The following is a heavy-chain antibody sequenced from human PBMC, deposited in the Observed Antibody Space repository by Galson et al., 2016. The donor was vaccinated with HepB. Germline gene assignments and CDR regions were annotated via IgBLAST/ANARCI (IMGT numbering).Heavy chain of an antibody. Sequence: SLRLSCAASEFTFSSYAMHWVRQAPGKGLEWVAVIWSDGNNNYYADSVKGRFTISRDNSKNTLYLQMNNLRAEDTAVYYCARVPSGSSNPAEYLHHWGQGTLVTVSS. V-gene: IGHV3-33*01. CDR1: EFTFSSYA. CDR3: ARVPSGSSNPAEYLHH. CDR2: IWSDGNNN. D-gene: IGHD1-26*01. J-gene: IGHJ1*01.